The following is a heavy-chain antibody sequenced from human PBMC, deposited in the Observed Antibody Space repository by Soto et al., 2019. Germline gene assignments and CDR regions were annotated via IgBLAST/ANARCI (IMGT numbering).Heavy chain of an antibody. CDR3: ARSYSEWYNFDY. CDR1: GGSISSGGYY. V-gene: IGHV4-31*03. D-gene: IGHD3-3*01. Sequence: SETLSLTCTVSGGSISSGGYYWSWIRQHPGKGLEWIGYIYYSGSTYYNPSLKSRVTISVDKTKNQFSLKLSSVFFAFMVVFFCARSYSEWYNFDYWGQGTLVTVSS. CDR2: IYYSGST. J-gene: IGHJ4*02.